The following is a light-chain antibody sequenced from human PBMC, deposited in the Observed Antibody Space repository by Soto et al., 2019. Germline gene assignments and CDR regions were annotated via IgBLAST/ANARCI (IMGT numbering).Light chain of an antibody. CDR2: GAS. J-gene: IGKJ2*01. Sequence: EIVLTQSPGTLSLSPGERATLSCRASQSVSSSYLAGYQQKPGQAPRLLIYGASSRATGIPDRFSGSGSGTDSTLTISRLDPEDFAVYYCQQYGSSPPYTFGQGTKLEIK. CDR3: QQYGSSPPYT. V-gene: IGKV3-20*01. CDR1: QSVSSSY.